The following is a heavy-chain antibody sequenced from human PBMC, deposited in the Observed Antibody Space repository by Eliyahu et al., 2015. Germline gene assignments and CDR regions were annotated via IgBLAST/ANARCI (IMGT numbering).Heavy chain of an antibody. CDR3: ARGVYCGGGCYSGTDY. CDR1: GDAISGSGYY. V-gene: IGHV4-30-4*01. J-gene: IGHJ4*01. D-gene: IGHD2-21*02. CDR2: IYYSGTT. Sequence: QVQLQESGPGLVKPSQTLSLTCTVSGDAISGSGYYWTWIRQSPGKGLEWIGYIYYSGTTYHNPSLESRLIMSVDTSKNQFSLKLSSVTAADTAVYYCARGVYCGGGCYSGTDYWGQGILVTVSS.